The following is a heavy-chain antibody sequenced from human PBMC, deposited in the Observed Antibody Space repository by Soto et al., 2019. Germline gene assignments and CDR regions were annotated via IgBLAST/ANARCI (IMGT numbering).Heavy chain of an antibody. CDR1: GGSISGYY. CDR2: IYYSGST. J-gene: IGHJ4*02. CDR3: ARLITIFGVVILRYFEY. Sequence: SEPLSLTGTISGGSISGYYWIWIRQPPGKGLEWIGYIYYSGSTNYNPSLKSRVTISVDTSKNQFSLKLSSVTAADTAVYYCARLITIFGVVILRYFEYWGPGTPVIVTS. V-gene: IGHV4-59*08. D-gene: IGHD3-3*01.